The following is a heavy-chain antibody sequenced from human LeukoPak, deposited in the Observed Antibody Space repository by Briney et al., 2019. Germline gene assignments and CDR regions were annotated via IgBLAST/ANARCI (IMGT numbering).Heavy chain of an antibody. CDR3: TKSPFSGSYRFED. Sequence: GGSLRLSCVASGFTFSTYAMSWVRQAPGQGLEWASVISGSGVTTYYADSVKGRFSISRANSKNTLWLQMSSLRAEDTAVYFCTKSPFSGSYRFEDWGQGTLVTVSS. J-gene: IGHJ4*02. CDR1: GFTFSTYA. D-gene: IGHD1-26*01. CDR2: ISGSGVTT. V-gene: IGHV3-23*01.